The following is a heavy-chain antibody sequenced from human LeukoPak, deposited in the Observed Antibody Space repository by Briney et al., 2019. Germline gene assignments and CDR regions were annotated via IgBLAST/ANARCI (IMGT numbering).Heavy chain of an antibody. D-gene: IGHD3-10*01. Sequence: GGSLRLSCAASGFTFTNYAMGWVRQAPGKGLEWVSGISAGGGGTYYAASVKGRYTISRDHSKSPLYLQMNSLRAEDTAIYFCAKDLRSGSNYGFFDYWGQGTLVTVSS. J-gene: IGHJ4*02. V-gene: IGHV3-23*01. CDR1: GFTFTNYA. CDR2: ISAGGGGT. CDR3: AKDLRSGSNYGFFDY.